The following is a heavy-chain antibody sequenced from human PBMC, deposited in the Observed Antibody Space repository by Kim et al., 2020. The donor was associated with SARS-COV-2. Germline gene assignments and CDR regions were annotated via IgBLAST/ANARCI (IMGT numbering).Heavy chain of an antibody. CDR3: AKTWTDWYFDL. CDR2: ISYDGSNK. CDR1: GFTFSGYG. D-gene: IGHD1-1*01. J-gene: IGHJ2*01. V-gene: IGHV3-30*18. Sequence: GGSLRLSCAASGFTFSGYGMHWVRQAPGKGLEWVAVISYDGSNKYYADSVKGRFTISRDSSKNTLYLQMNSLRAEDTAVYYCAKTWTDWYFDLWGRGTLVTVSS.